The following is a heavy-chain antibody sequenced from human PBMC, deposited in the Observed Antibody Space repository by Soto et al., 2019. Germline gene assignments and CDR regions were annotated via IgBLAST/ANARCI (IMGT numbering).Heavy chain of an antibody. Sequence: QMQLVQSGPEVKKPGTSVKVSCKTCGFTFTSSAMQWVRQARGQGLEWIGWIVVGSGHTNHAQKFQERVTITRDMSTSTAYMELSSLRSEDTAMYYCAAASSTSGGYYGMDVWGQGTTVTVSS. J-gene: IGHJ6*02. CDR1: GFTFTSSA. D-gene: IGHD3-16*01. V-gene: IGHV1-58*02. CDR2: IVVGSGHT. CDR3: AAASSTSGGYYGMDV.